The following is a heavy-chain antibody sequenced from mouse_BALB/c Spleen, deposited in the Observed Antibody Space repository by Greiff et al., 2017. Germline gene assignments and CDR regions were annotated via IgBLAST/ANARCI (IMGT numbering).Heavy chain of an antibody. Sequence: VQLQQSGAELVRPGALVKLSCKASGFNIKDYYMHWVKQRPEQGLEWIGWIDPENGNTIYDPKFQGKASITADTSSNTAYLQLSSLTSEDTAVYYCARGKYGNPYYYAMDYWGQGTSVTVSS. CDR2: IDPENGNT. CDR3: ARGKYGNPYYYAMDY. V-gene: IGHV14-1*02. J-gene: IGHJ4*01. D-gene: IGHD2-10*02. CDR1: GFNIKDYY.